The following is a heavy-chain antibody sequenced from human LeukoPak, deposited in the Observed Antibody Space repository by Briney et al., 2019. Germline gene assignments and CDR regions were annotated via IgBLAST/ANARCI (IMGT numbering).Heavy chain of an antibody. V-gene: IGHV4-39*01. J-gene: IGHJ3*02. D-gene: IGHD2-15*01. CDR2: IYYSGST. CDR1: GGSISSSSYY. CDR3: ARRYCSGGSCQDDAFDI. Sequence: SETLSLTCTVSGGSISSSSYYWGWIRQPPGKGLEWIGSIYYSGSTHYNPSLKSRVTISVDTSKNQFSLKLSSVTAADTAVYYCARRYCSGGSCQDDAFDIWGQGTVVTVSS.